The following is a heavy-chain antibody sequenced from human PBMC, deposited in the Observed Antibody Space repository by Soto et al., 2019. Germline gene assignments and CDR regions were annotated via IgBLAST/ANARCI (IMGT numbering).Heavy chain of an antibody. CDR2: ISAYNGNT. V-gene: IGHV1-18*01. J-gene: IGHJ4*02. Sequence: ASVEVSCKXSGYSFTDYGITWVRQAPGQGLEWMGWISAYNGNTYYAQKLRGRIAMTTDTSTSTAYMELRSLRSDDTAVYYCARDTSRIAVAVDFDYWGQGTLVTVSS. CDR3: ARDTSRIAVAVDFDY. CDR1: GYSFTDYG. D-gene: IGHD6-19*01.